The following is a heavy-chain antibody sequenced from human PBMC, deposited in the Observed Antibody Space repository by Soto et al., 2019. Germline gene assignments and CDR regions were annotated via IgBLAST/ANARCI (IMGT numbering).Heavy chain of an antibody. Sequence: EVQLLESGGASVQPGGSLRLSCAASGFIFGNYAMTWVRQAPGKGLEWVSAVTGSGGSTYYADSVKGRFSISRDNSKNTMHLQMNALRAEDTAVYYCAKSDYVWGRKSCYYFDYWGQGTLVTVSS. V-gene: IGHV3-23*01. CDR3: AKSDYVWGRKSCYYFDY. J-gene: IGHJ4*02. CDR2: VTGSGGST. CDR1: GFIFGNYA. D-gene: IGHD3-16*01.